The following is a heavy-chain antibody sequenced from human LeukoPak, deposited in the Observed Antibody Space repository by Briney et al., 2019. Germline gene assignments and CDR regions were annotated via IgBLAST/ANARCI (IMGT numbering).Heavy chain of an antibody. CDR2: ISYDGSNK. D-gene: IGHD2-2*02. V-gene: IGHV3-30-3*01. CDR1: GFTFSSYA. J-gene: IGHJ4*02. CDR3: AREPAAIENYYFDY. Sequence: GGSLRLSCAASGFTFSSYAMHWVRQAPGKGLEWVAVISYDGSNKYYADSVKGRFTISRDNSKNTLYLQMNSLRAEDTAVYYCAREPAAIENYYFDYRGQGTLVTVSS.